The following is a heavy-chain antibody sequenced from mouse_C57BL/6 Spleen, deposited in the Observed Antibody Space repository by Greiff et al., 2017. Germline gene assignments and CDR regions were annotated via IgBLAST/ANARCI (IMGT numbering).Heavy chain of an antibody. Sequence: QVQLKESGAELVKPGASVKMSCKASGYTFTTYPIEWMKQNHGKSLEWIGNFHPYNDDTKYNEKFKGKATLTVEKSSGTVYLELSRLTSDDSAVYYCARGLYDCYSWFAYWGQGTLVTVSA. CDR2: FHPYNDDT. D-gene: IGHD2-3*01. V-gene: IGHV1-47*01. CDR1: GYTFTTYP. J-gene: IGHJ3*01. CDR3: ARGLYDCYSWFAY.